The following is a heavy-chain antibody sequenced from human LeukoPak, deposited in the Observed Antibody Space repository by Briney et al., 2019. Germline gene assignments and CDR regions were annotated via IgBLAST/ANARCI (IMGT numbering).Heavy chain of an antibody. Sequence: SETLSLTCTVSGGSISSYYWSWIRQPPGKGLEWIGYIYYSGSTNYNPSLKSRVTISVDTSKNQFSLKLSSVTAADTAVYYCARSPTGNWFDPWGQGTLITVSS. V-gene: IGHV4-59*01. D-gene: IGHD4-11*01. CDR3: ARSPTGNWFDP. CDR1: GGSISSYY. J-gene: IGHJ5*02. CDR2: IYYSGST.